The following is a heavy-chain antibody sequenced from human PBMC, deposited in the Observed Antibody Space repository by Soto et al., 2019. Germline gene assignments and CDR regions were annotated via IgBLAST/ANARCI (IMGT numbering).Heavy chain of an antibody. V-gene: IGHV4-39*01. D-gene: IGHD1-26*01. Sequence: SETTSLTCTVSVGSISSSSYYWGWIRQPPGKGLEWIGNIYYSGNTYYNPSLKSRVTIFVDTSKNQFSLKLSSVTAADTAVYYCARYEWGPRTVFDYWGQGTLVTVSS. J-gene: IGHJ4*02. CDR1: VGSISSSSYY. CDR3: ARYEWGPRTVFDY. CDR2: IYYSGNT.